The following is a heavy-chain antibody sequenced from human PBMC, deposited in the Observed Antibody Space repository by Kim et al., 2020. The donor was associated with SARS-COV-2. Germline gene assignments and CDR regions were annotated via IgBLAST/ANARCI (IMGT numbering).Heavy chain of an antibody. Sequence: GGSLRLSCAASGFSFSTYDMSWVRQAPEKGLEWVSAIIGRDGSTFYADSVKGRFIISRDNTRNTLFLQLNSLRAEDAALYYCARESIRSADDWGQGTLVTVSS. V-gene: IGHV3-23*01. CDR3: ARESIRSADD. CDR1: GFSFSTYD. CDR2: IIGRDGST. J-gene: IGHJ4*02.